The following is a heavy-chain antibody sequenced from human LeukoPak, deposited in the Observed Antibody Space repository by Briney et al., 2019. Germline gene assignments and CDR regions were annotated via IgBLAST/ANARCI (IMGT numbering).Heavy chain of an antibody. CDR2: IYPTDSTT. Sequence: GESLKISCKGSGYSFTSNWIAWVRQMPGKGLEWMGIIYPTDSTTRYSPSFQGQVTISADKSINTAYLQWSSLKASDTAMYYCARHQRIELMRYFDLWGRGTLVTVSS. CDR1: GYSFTSNW. V-gene: IGHV5-51*01. J-gene: IGHJ2*01. D-gene: IGHD3-16*01. CDR3: ARHQRIELMRYFDL.